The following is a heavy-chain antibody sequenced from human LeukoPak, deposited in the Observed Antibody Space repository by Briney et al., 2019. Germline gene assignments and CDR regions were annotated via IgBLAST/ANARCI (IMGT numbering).Heavy chain of an antibody. D-gene: IGHD6-13*01. CDR1: GGTFSSYA. CDR2: ISAYNGNT. Sequence: ASVKVSCKASGGTFSSYAISWVRQAPGQRLEWMGWISAYNGNTNYAQKLQGRVTMTTDTSTSTAYMELRSLRSGDTAVYYCARDIGNSGNWYYFDYWGQGTLVTVSS. J-gene: IGHJ4*02. V-gene: IGHV1-18*01. CDR3: ARDIGNSGNWYYFDY.